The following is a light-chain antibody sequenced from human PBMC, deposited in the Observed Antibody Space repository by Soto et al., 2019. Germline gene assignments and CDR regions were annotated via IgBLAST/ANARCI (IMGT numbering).Light chain of an antibody. J-gene: IGLJ3*02. CDR1: SSNIGNNY. CDR3: GTWDSSLSSWV. V-gene: IGLV1-51*02. Sequence: QSALTQPPSVSAAPGQKVTISCSGSSSNIGNNYVSWYQQLPGTAPKLLIYENNKRPSGIPDRFSVSKSGTSATLGITGLQTGDEADYYCGTWDSSLSSWVFGGGTKLTVL. CDR2: ENN.